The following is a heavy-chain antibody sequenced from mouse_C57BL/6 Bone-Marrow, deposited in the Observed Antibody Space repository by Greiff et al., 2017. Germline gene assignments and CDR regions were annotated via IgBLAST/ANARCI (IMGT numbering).Heavy chain of an antibody. CDR1: GYTFTSYW. V-gene: IGHV1-69*01. J-gene: IGHJ2*01. CDR3: ARRPFFDY. Sequence: VQLQQPGAELVMPGASVKLSCKASGYTFTSYWMHWVKQRPGQGLEWIGEIDPSDSYTNYTQKFKGKSTLTVDKSSSTAYMQLSSLTSEDSAVYYCARRPFFDYWGQGTTLTVSS. CDR2: IDPSDSYT.